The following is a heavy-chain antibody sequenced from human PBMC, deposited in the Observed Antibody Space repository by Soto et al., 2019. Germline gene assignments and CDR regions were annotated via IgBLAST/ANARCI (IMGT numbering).Heavy chain of an antibody. V-gene: IGHV4-4*02. D-gene: IGHD3-3*01. CDR3: ARLPILEWLSTYYYYGMDV. CDR2: IYHSGST. CDR1: GGSISSSNW. Sequence: SETLSLTCAVSGGSISSSNWWSWVRQPPGKGLEWIGEIYHSGSTNYNPSLKSRVTISVDKSKNQFSLKLSSVTAADTAVYYCARLPILEWLSTYYYYGMDVWGQGTTVTVPS. J-gene: IGHJ6*02.